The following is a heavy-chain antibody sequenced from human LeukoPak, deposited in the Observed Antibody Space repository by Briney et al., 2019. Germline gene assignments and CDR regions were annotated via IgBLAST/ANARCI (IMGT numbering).Heavy chain of an antibody. CDR2: IYHSGNT. V-gene: IGHV4-38-2*02. Sequence: SETLSLTCTVSDYSITSSYFWVWIRQPPGKGLEWIGSIYHSGNTYYNPSLKSRVTISVDTISVDTSKNQFSLKQSSVTAADTAVYYCARAVAGSDALDIWGQGTMVTVSS. J-gene: IGHJ3*02. CDR3: ARAVAGSDALDI. CDR1: DYSITSSYF. D-gene: IGHD6-19*01.